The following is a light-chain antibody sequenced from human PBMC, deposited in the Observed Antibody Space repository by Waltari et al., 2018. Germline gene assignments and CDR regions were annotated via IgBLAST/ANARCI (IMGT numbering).Light chain of an antibody. CDR3: QQSYSTPIT. V-gene: IGKV1-39*01. CDR1: QSISSY. Sequence: DIQMTQSPSSLSASVGDSVTITCRASQSISSYLNWYQHKPGKAPKFLIYSASSLQSGVPSRFSGSGSGTDFTLTINNLQPDDFATYYCQQSYSTPITFGQGTRLEIK. CDR2: SAS. J-gene: IGKJ5*01.